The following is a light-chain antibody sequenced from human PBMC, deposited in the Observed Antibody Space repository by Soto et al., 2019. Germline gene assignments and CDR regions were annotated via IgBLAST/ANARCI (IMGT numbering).Light chain of an antibody. J-gene: IGLJ1*01. CDR1: SSDVGGYNY. V-gene: IGLV2-14*01. Sequence: LTXPASVSGSPGQSITISCTGTSSDVGGYNYVSWYQQHPGKAPKLMIYEVSNRPSGVSNRFSGSKSGNTASLTISGLQAEDEADYYCSSYTSSSTPYVFGTGTKVTVL. CDR3: SSYTSSSTPYV. CDR2: EVS.